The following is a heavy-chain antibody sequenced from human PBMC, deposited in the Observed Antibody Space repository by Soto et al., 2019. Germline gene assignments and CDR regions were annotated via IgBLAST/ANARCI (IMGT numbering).Heavy chain of an antibody. Sequence: SETLSVTCPVAGGSLSSGDCYWSWIHQPPGKGLEWIGYIYYSGSTYYNPSLKSRVTISVDTSKNQFSLKLSSVTAADTAVYYCARDQGSYYDSSGYPGYFDYWGQGTLVTVSS. CDR2: IYYSGST. CDR3: ARDQGSYYDSSGYPGYFDY. CDR1: GGSLSSGDCY. V-gene: IGHV4-30-4*01. J-gene: IGHJ4*02. D-gene: IGHD3-22*01.